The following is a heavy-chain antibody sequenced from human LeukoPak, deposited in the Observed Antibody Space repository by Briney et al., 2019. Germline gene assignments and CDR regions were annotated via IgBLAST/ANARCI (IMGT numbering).Heavy chain of an antibody. J-gene: IGHJ4*02. CDR3: ARGVNYDILTGYYPPYYFDY. CDR2: INHSGST. D-gene: IGHD3-9*01. Sequence: SETLSLTCTVSGGSISSYYWSWIRQPPGKGLEWIGEINHSGSTNYNPSLKSRVTISVDTSRNQFSLKLSSVTAADTAVYYCARGVNYDILTGYYPPYYFDYWGQGTLVTVSS. V-gene: IGHV4-34*01. CDR1: GGSISSYY.